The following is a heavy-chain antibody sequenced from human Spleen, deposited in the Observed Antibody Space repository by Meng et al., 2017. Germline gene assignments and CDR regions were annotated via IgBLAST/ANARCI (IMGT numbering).Heavy chain of an antibody. J-gene: IGHJ4*02. V-gene: IGHV7-4-1*02. D-gene: IGHD3-16*02. CDR3: ARDYVYVWGNYRPPVPYYFDF. CDR1: GYAFTNRA. Sequence: ASAMVSCKASGYAFTNRAMNWGRQAPGQGREWMGWINTNTGSPTYAQGFTGRFVVSSDTSVSTVYLQINSLKAEDTAVYFCARDYVYVWGNYRPPVPYYFDFWGQGTLVTVSS. CDR2: INTNTGSP.